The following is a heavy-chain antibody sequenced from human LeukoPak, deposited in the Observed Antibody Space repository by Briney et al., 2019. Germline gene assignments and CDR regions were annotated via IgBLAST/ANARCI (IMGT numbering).Heavy chain of an antibody. D-gene: IGHD2-2*01. CDR1: GFNFNSYS. V-gene: IGHV3-21*01. CDR3: ANHFACGSTSCPPFDS. CDR2: ISDNSYYI. Sequence: PGGSLRLSCAASGFNFNSYSMNWVRQAPGKGLEWVSSISDNSYYIYYSDSVEGRFTISRDNTKNSLYLQMNSLRVEDTGVYYCANHFACGSTSCPPFDSWGQGTLVTVSP. J-gene: IGHJ4*02.